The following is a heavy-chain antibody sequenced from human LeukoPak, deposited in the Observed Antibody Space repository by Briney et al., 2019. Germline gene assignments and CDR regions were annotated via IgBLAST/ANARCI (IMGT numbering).Heavy chain of an antibody. CDR2: ISGSGGTT. CDR1: GFIFSSYA. D-gene: IGHD6-19*01. CDR3: AKDHELWLTYFDY. J-gene: IGHJ4*02. V-gene: IGHV3-23*01. Sequence: SGGSLRLSCAASGFIFSSYAMSWVRQAPGKGLTWVSGISGSGGTTYYADSVKGRFTISRDNSKSTLYLQINSLRAEDTAIYYCAKDHELWLTYFDYWGQGTLVTVSS.